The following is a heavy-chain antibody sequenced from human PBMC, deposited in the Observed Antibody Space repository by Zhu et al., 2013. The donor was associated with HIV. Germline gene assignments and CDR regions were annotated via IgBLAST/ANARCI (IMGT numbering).Heavy chain of an antibody. J-gene: IGHJ6*02. CDR3: AKGELQDFNYYGMDV. CDR2: ISASSAKT. CDR1: GFTFNNYA. V-gene: IGHV3-23*01. Sequence: EVQVLESGGGLVQPGGSLRLSCVASGFTFNNYAMSWVRQAPGKGLEWVSAISASSAKTYYSDPVKGRFTISRDNSKKTVYLQLNSLRAEDTAVYYCAKGELQDFNYYGMDVWGQGTTVTVSS. D-gene: IGHD1-26*01.